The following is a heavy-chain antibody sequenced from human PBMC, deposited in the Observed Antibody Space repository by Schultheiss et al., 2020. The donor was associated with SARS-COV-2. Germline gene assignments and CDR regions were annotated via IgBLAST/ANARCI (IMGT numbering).Heavy chain of an antibody. J-gene: IGHJ4*02. CDR1: GFTFSSYG. Sequence: GESLKISCAASGFTFSSYGMHWVRQAPGKGLEWVAVIWYDGSNKYYADSVKGRFTISRDNSKNTLYLQMNSLRAEDTAVYYCARGFGSHPIDYWGQGTLVTVSS. CDR3: ARGFGSHPIDY. D-gene: IGHD1-26*01. V-gene: IGHV3-30*19. CDR2: IWYDGSNK.